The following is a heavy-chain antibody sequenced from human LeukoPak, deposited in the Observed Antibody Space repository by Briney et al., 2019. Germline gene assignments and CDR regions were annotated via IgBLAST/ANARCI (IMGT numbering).Heavy chain of an antibody. CDR3: AKVGSGYLDY. J-gene: IGHJ4*02. CDR2: ISSLSNYI. D-gene: IGHD3-22*01. CDR1: GFTFNYYS. Sequence: GGSLRLSCAASGFTFNYYSMNWVRQAPGKGLEWISSISSLSNYIYYADSVKGRFTISRDNAKNSLYLQMNSLRAEDTAVYYCAKVGSGYLDYWGQGTLVTVSS. V-gene: IGHV3-21*01.